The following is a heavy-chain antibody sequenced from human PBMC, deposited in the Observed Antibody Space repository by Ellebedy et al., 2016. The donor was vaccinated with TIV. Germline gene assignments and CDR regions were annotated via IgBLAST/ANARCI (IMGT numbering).Heavy chain of an antibody. D-gene: IGHD2-8*01. J-gene: IGHJ6*02. CDR1: GYTLTELS. CDR3: ATTRTPYARVYYGMDV. Sequence: AASVKVSCKVSGYTLTELSMHWVRQAPGKGLEWMGGFDPEDGETIYAQKFQGRVTMTEDTSTDTAYMELSSLRSEDTAVYYCATTRTPYARVYYGMDVWGQGTTVTVSS. CDR2: FDPEDGET. V-gene: IGHV1-24*01.